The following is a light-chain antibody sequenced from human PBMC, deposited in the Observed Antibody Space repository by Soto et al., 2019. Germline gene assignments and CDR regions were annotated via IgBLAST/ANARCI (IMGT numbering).Light chain of an antibody. V-gene: IGKV3-20*01. J-gene: IGKJ5*01. CDR2: RAS. CDR1: ESVSSNY. CDR3: QQYGNSPPET. Sequence: VWTRCPGTLSLSPGERATLSFRASESVSSNYLAWYQQRPGQAPRLLIYRASSRATGIPDRFSGSGSGTDFTLTISRLEPEDFAMYYCQQYGNSPPETFGQGTRLEIK.